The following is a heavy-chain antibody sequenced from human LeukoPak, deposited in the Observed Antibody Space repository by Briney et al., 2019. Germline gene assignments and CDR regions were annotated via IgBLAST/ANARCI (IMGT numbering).Heavy chain of an antibody. CDR2: IKKDGSEK. J-gene: IGHJ4*02. Sequence: GGSLRLSCAASGFTFRSYWMNWVRRAPGKGLGWVANIKKDGSEKYYVDSVKGRFTISRDNAKTSLYLQMNSLRAEDTAVYYCARDLSGVTGYTYGRGIDYWGQGTLVTVSS. D-gene: IGHD5-18*01. CDR1: GFTFRSYW. CDR3: ARDLSGVTGYTYGRGIDY. V-gene: IGHV3-7*01.